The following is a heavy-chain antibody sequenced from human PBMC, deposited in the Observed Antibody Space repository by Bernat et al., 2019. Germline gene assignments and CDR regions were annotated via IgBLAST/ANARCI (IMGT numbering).Heavy chain of an antibody. J-gene: IGHJ4*02. CDR1: GFTFRNYG. V-gene: IGHV3-30*03. CDR3: ARDSHGYSSGWYPSSVY. D-gene: IGHD6-19*01. CDR2: ISYDGSDK. Sequence: VQLLESGGGLVQPGGSLRLSCAASGFTFRNYGMHWVRQAPGKGLEWVAVISYDGSDKYYADSVKGRFTISRDNSKNTLYLQMNSLRAEDTAVYYCARDSHGYSSGWYPSSVYWGQGTLVTVSS.